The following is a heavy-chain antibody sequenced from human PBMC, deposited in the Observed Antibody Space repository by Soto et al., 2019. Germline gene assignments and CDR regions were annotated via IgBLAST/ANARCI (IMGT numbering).Heavy chain of an antibody. V-gene: IGHV3-13*05. D-gene: IGHD3-3*01. Sequence: EVQLVESGGGLVQPGGSLRLSCAASGFTFSSYDMHWVRQATGKGLEWVSAIGTAGDPYYPGSVKGRITISRENAKNSLYLQMNSLRAGDTAVYYCARGVRYYDFWSGYYTWFDPWGQGTLVTVSS. CDR2: IGTAGDP. CDR1: GFTFSSYD. J-gene: IGHJ5*02. CDR3: ARGVRYYDFWSGYYTWFDP.